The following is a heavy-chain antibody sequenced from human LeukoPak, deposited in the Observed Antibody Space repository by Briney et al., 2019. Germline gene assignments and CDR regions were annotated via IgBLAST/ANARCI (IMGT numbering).Heavy chain of an antibody. Sequence: GGSLRLSCAASGFTFTSYAMSWVRQAPGRGLEWVSTISGSGGDTYSADSVKGRFTIFRDNSKNTLYLQMDSLRPDDTAIYYCAKAFQTIAVIDYWGLGTLVTVSS. CDR3: AKAFQTIAVIDY. D-gene: IGHD6-19*01. CDR2: ISGSGGDT. CDR1: GFTFTSYA. V-gene: IGHV3-23*01. J-gene: IGHJ4*02.